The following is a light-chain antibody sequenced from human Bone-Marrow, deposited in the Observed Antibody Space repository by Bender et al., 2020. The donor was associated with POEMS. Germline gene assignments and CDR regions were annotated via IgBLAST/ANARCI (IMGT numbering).Light chain of an antibody. CDR2: KDS. J-gene: IGLJ3*02. CDR1: ALPKQF. CDR3: QSADSSGTYTV. V-gene: IGLV3-25*03. Sequence: SYGLTQPPAVSLSPGQTARITCSGDALPKQFAYWYQQKPGQAPVLVIYKDSERPSGIPERFSGSSSGTRVTLTISGGQAEDEADYYCQSADSSGTYTVFGGGTKLTVL.